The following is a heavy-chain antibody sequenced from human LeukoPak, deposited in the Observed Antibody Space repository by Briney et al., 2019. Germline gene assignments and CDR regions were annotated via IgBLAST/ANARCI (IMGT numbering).Heavy chain of an antibody. D-gene: IGHD2/OR15-2a*01. CDR3: ARHRNFFDY. CDR2: IYYSGNT. J-gene: IGHJ4*02. Sequence: KSSETLSLTCTVSGDSISSSYWSWIRQPPGKGLEWIGYIYYSGNTNYNPSLKSRVTISVDTSRNRFSLKLSSVTAADTAVYYCARHRNFFDYWGQGILVTASS. CDR1: GDSISSSY. V-gene: IGHV4-59*01.